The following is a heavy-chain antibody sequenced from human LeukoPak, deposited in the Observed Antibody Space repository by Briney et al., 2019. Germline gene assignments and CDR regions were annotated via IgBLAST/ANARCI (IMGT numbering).Heavy chain of an antibody. CDR1: GYTFTIYD. Sequence: ASGKVSCKASGYTFTIYDINWVRQATGQGLEWMGWMNPNSGNTGYAQKFQGRVTITRNTSISTAYMELSSLRSEDTAVYYCARERSSGYYRNDAFDIWGQGTMVTVSS. CDR3: ARERSSGYYRNDAFDI. J-gene: IGHJ3*02. V-gene: IGHV1-8*03. D-gene: IGHD3-22*01. CDR2: MNPNSGNT.